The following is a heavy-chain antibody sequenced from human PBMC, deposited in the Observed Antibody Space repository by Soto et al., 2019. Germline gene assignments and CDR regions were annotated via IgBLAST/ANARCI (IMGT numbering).Heavy chain of an antibody. D-gene: IGHD3-16*01. CDR1: GYSFTNND. CDR2: MNPGSGDT. J-gene: IGHJ5*02. V-gene: IGHV1-8*01. Sequence: ASVKVSCKASGYSFTNNDVSWVRQATGQGLEWMGWMNPGSGDTGYAQKFQGRVTMTRDISIATAYMELSSLRSDDTAIYYCARMATFGSLNWFDPWGQATLVTV. CDR3: ARMATFGSLNWFDP.